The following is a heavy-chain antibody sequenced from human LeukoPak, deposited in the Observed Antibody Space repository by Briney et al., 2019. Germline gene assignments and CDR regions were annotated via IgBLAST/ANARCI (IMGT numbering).Heavy chain of an antibody. CDR1: GFTVSSNY. J-gene: IGHJ6*03. V-gene: IGHV3-66*01. Sequence: GGSLRLSCAASGFTVSSNYMSWVRQAPGKGLEWVSVIYSGGSTYYADSVKGRFTISRDNSKNTLYLQMNSLRAEDTAVYYCARSKYDSSGYYYPTYYYYYYMDVWGKGTTVTISS. D-gene: IGHD3-22*01. CDR2: IYSGGST. CDR3: ARSKYDSSGYYYPTYYYYYYMDV.